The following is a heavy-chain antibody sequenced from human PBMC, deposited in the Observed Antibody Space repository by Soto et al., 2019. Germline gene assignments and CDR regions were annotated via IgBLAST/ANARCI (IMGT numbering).Heavy chain of an antibody. J-gene: IGHJ4*02. CDR3: ARDGGTAMAPDFDY. V-gene: IGHV3-30-3*01. CDR2: ISYDGSNK. CDR1: GFTFSSYA. Sequence: GGSLRLSCAASGFTFSSYAMHWVRQAPGKGLEWVAVISYDGSNKYYADSVKGRFTISRDNSKNTLYLQMNSLRAEDTAVYYCARDGGTAMAPDFDYWGQGTLVTVSS. D-gene: IGHD5-18*01.